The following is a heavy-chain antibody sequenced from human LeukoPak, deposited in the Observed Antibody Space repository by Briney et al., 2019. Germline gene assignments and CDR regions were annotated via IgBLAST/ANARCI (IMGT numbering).Heavy chain of an antibody. CDR1: GYTFTGYY. J-gene: IGHJ4*02. D-gene: IGHD6-19*01. Sequence: GASVKVSCKASGYTFTGYYMHWVRQAPGQGLEWMGWINPNSGGTSYAQKFQGRVTMTRDTSISTAYMELSRLRSDDTAVYYCARDSSFRWDIAVAGTGYWGQGTLVTVSS. CDR3: ARDSSFRWDIAVAGTGY. CDR2: INPNSGGT. V-gene: IGHV1-2*02.